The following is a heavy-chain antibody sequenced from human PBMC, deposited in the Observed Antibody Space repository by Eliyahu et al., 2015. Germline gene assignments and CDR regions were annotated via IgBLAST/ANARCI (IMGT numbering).Heavy chain of an antibody. Sequence: QVQLVQSGAEVKKPGASVKVSCKASGYTFTSXGXSXVXXAPGQGXEWMGWISAYNGNTNYAQKLQGRVTMTTDTSTSTAYMELRSLRSDDTAVYYCARDKRSRVVVVVARESLGYYYGMDVWGQGTTVTVSS. CDR2: ISAYNGNT. CDR3: ARDKRSRVVVVVARESLGYYYGMDV. V-gene: IGHV1-18*01. D-gene: IGHD2-15*01. J-gene: IGHJ6*02. CDR1: GYTFTSXG.